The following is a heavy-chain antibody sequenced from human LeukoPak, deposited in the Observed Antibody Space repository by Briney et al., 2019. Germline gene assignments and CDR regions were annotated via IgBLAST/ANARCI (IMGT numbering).Heavy chain of an antibody. CDR2: IRSNGETT. Sequence: GGSLRHPYAASGFTFSSIAMTWVRQAPGKGLEWVSTIRSNGETTYNADSVKGLFTIYRDNSKKTLYLQLNSLRVEDTAIYYCAKGQELDDGVFDSWGQGTLVTVSS. J-gene: IGHJ4*02. D-gene: IGHD1-1*01. CDR1: GFTFSSIA. CDR3: AKGQELDDGVFDS. V-gene: IGHV3-23*01.